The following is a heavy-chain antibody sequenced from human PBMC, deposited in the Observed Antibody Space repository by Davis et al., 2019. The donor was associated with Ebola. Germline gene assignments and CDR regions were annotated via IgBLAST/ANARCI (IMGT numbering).Heavy chain of an antibody. J-gene: IGHJ5*02. V-gene: IGHV3-48*02. CDR1: GSILRSHS. CDR3: ARDKGWFGETTIDP. D-gene: IGHD3-10*01. Sequence: GRFLRPSCAALGSILRSHSMNWDRQAPGKGLEYVSYISSGSSTIYYADSVKGRFTISRDNAKNSLYLQMNSLRDEDTAVYYCARDKGWFGETTIDPWGQGTLVTVSS. CDR2: ISSGSSTI.